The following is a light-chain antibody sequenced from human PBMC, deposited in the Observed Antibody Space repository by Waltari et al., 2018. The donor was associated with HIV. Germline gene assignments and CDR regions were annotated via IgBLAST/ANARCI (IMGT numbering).Light chain of an antibody. CDR2: RNK. CDR1: SSNIGSNY. V-gene: IGLV1-47*01. CDR3: AAWDDSLGGRGL. Sequence: QSVLTQPPSATGTPGQRVTISCSGSSSNIGSNYVPWYQQRPGTTPTLLIYRNKQRPSGGPDRFSASKSGTSASLAIRGLRSEDEGDYYCAAWDDSLGGRGLFGGGTRLTVL. J-gene: IGLJ3*02.